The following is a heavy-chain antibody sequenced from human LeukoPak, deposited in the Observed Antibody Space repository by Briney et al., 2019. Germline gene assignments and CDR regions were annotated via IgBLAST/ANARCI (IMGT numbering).Heavy chain of an antibody. CDR1: GYTFTSYG. D-gene: IGHD2-2*02. CDR2: ISAYNGNT. V-gene: IGHV1-18*01. Sequence: ASVKVSCKASGYTFTSYGISWVRQAPGQGLEWMGWISAYNGNTNYAQKLQGRVTMTTDTSTSTAYMELRSLRSDDTAVYYCAKDRYCSSTSCYTGLYYYYGMDVWDQGTTVTVSS. J-gene: IGHJ6*02. CDR3: AKDRYCSSTSCYTGLYYYYGMDV.